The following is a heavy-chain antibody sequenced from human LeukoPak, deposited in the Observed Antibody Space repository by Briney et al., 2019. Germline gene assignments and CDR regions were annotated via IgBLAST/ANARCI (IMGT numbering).Heavy chain of an antibody. D-gene: IGHD3-10*01. V-gene: IGHV1-8*01. CDR1: GYTFTSYD. CDR3: ARVFTYGSGSYYNNPCFDP. CDR2: MNPNSGNT. J-gene: IGHJ5*02. Sequence: ASVKVSCKASGYTFTSYDINWVRQATGQGLEWMGWMNPNSGNTGYAQKFQGRVTMTRDTSISTAYMELSRLRSDDTAVYYCARVFTYGSGSYYNNPCFDPWGQGTLVTVSS.